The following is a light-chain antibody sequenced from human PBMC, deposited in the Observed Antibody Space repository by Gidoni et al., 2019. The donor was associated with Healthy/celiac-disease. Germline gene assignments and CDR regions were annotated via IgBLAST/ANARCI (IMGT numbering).Light chain of an antibody. CDR1: QSVSSSY. CDR3: QQYGSSPRA. J-gene: IGKJ4*01. Sequence: DIVLTKSPGTLSLSPAERATLSCRASQSVSSSYLAWYQQKPGQAPRLLIYGSSSRATGIPDRFSGSGSGTDFTLTISRLEPEDFAVYYCQQYGSSPRAFGGGTKVEIK. CDR2: GSS. V-gene: IGKV3-20*01.